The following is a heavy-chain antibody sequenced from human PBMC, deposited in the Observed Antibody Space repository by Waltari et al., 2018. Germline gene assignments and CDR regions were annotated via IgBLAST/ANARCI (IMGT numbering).Heavy chain of an antibody. CDR2: INPNSGGT. D-gene: IGHD3-3*01. V-gene: IGHV1-2*02. CDR1: GYTFTGYY. Sequence: QVQLVQSGAEVKKPGASVKVSCKASGYTFTGYYMHWVRQDPGPGLEWMGWINPNSGGTNYAQKFQGRVTMTRDTSISTAYMELSRLRSDDTAVYYCARPIYDFWSGYPRRAFDIWGQGTMVTVSS. CDR3: ARPIYDFWSGYPRRAFDI. J-gene: IGHJ3*02.